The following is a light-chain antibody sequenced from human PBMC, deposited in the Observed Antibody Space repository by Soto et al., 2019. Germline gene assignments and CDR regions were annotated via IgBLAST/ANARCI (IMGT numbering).Light chain of an antibody. CDR2: GNT. J-gene: IGLJ1*01. Sequence: QSVVTQPPSVSGAPGQRVTISCTGTSSNIGAGYDVHWYQHLPGTAPKLLIYGNTIRPSGVPDRFSGSKSGTSASLAITGLQAEDEADYYCQSYDRSSRGYVFGTGTMLTVL. CDR3: QSYDRSSRGYV. CDR1: SSNIGAGYD. V-gene: IGLV1-40*01.